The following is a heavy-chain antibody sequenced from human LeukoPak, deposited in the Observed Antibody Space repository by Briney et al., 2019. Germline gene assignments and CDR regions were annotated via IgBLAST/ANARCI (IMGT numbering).Heavy chain of an antibody. Sequence: GGSLRLSCAASGFSFSSYWMSWVRQAPGKGLEWVANIKQDGSDKYYLTSVRGRFTISRDNAKNSLFLQMNSLRVEDTAVYYCARGGGHLDCWGQGTLVTVSS. J-gene: IGHJ4*02. CDR2: IKQDGSDK. CDR1: GFSFSSYW. CDR3: ARGGGHLDC. D-gene: IGHD4-23*01. V-gene: IGHV3-7*03.